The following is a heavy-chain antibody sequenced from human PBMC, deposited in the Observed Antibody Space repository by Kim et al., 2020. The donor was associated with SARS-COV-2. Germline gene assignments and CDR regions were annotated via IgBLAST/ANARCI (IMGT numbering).Heavy chain of an antibody. D-gene: IGHD2-21*02. Sequence: FTISRDNAKNSLYLQMNSLRAEDTAVYYCAREIIVVVTADYYYYYGMDVWGQGTTVTVSS. CDR3: AREIIVVVTADYYYYYGMDV. V-gene: IGHV3-48*03. J-gene: IGHJ6*02.